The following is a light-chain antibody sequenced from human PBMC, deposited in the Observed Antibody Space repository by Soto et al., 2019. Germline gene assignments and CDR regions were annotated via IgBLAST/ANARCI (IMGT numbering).Light chain of an antibody. CDR3: LQDYSYPRT. Sequence: AIQMPQAPSSLSASVGDRVTITCQASQGIRNDLGWYQQRPGKAPKLLIYATSHLQTGVPSRFSGSGSGTDFTITISSLQPEDFANYYCLQDYSYPRTFGQGTKVEIK. CDR1: QGIRND. V-gene: IGKV1-6*01. CDR2: ATS. J-gene: IGKJ1*01.